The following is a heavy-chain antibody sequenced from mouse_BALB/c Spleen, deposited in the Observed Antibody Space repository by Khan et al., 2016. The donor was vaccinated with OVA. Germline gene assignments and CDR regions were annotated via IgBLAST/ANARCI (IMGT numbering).Heavy chain of an antibody. CDR1: GYTFTDYA. CDR3: ARGSGNSRFAY. Sequence: QVQLQQSGAELVRPGVSVKISCKGSGYTFTDYAMHWVKQSHAKSLEWIGVISTYYGDADYNQKFKGKATMTVDKSSSTAYMELARLTSEDSAIYYCARGSGNSRFAYWCPGTLVTVSA. V-gene: IGHV1S137*01. D-gene: IGHD1-3*01. J-gene: IGHJ3*01. CDR2: ISTYYGDA.